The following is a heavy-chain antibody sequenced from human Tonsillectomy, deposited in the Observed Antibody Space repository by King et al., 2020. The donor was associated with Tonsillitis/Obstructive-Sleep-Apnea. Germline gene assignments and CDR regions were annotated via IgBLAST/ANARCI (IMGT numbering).Heavy chain of an antibody. V-gene: IGHV3-30*01. CDR3: ARDHGGQAVAGKDWFDP. CDR2: ISYDGNSK. Sequence: VQLVESGGGVVQPGRSLRLSCVASGFTFSSYSMHWVRQAPGKGLEWVSVISYDGNSKYYADSVKGRFTISRYDSNNTTHLQMNSLRAEETAVYYCARDHGGQAVAGKDWFDPWGQGTLVTVSS. CDR1: GFTFSSYS. J-gene: IGHJ5*02. D-gene: IGHD6-19*01.